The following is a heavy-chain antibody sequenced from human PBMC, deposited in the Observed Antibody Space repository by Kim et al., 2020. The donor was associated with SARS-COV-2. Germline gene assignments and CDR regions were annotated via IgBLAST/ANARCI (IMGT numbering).Heavy chain of an antibody. D-gene: IGHD6-19*01. CDR1: GFTVSSNY. V-gene: IGHV3-53*01. Sequence: GGSLRLSCAASGFTVSSNYMSWVRQAPGKGLEWVSVIYSGGSTYYADSVKGRFTISRDNSKNTLYLQMNSLRAEDTAVYYCASSSSWLTPKSVDYWGQGTLVTVSS. CDR2: IYSGGST. CDR3: ASSSSWLTPKSVDY. J-gene: IGHJ4*02.